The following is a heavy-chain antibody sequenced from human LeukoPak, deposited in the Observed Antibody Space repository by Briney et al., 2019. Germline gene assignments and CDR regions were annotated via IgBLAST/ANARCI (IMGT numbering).Heavy chain of an antibody. CDR2: ISSSGSTI. J-gene: IGHJ4*02. CDR1: GFTFSSYE. V-gene: IGHV3-48*03. Sequence: GGSRRLSCAASGFTFSSYEMNWVRQAPGKGLEWVSYISSSGSTIYYADSVKGRFTISRDNAKNSLYLQINSLRAEDTAVYYCARRSGIAVAGAFDYWGQGTLVTVSS. CDR3: ARRSGIAVAGAFDY. D-gene: IGHD6-19*01.